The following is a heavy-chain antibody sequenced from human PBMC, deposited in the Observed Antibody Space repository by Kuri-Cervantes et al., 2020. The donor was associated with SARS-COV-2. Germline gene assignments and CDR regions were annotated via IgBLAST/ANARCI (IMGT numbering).Heavy chain of an antibody. CDR3: ARDVYAHFDY. J-gene: IGHJ4*02. D-gene: IGHD1-14*01. Sequence: SETLSLTCTVSGGSISSYYWSWIRQPPGKGLEWIGYIYYSGSTNYNPSLKSRVTISVDTSKNQFSLKLSSVTAADTAVYYYARDVYAHFDYWGQGTLVTVSS. CDR1: GGSISSYY. CDR2: IYYSGST. V-gene: IGHV4-59*01.